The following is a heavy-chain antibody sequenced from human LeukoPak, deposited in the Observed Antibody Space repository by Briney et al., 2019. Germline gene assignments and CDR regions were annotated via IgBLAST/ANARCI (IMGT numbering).Heavy chain of an antibody. J-gene: IGHJ4*02. D-gene: IGHD3-3*01. CDR3: ARAHYDFWSGQRGEFDY. V-gene: IGHV4-59*01. CDR2: IYYSGST. CDR1: GGSISSYY. Sequence: SETLSLTCTVSGGSISSYYWSWIRQPPGKGLEWIGYIYYSGSTNYNPSLKSRVTISVDTSKNQFSLKLSSVTAADTAVYYCARAHYDFWSGQRGEFDYWGQGTLVTVSS.